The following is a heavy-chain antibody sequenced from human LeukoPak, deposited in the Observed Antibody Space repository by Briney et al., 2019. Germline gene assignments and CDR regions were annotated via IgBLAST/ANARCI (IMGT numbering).Heavy chain of an antibody. CDR1: GFTFSTYA. CDR3: AEEGRGWCFDL. CDR2: ISGSGGST. J-gene: IGHJ2*01. V-gene: IGHV3-23*01. Sequence: PGGSLRLSCAASGFTFSTYAMSWVRQAPGKGLEWVSAISGSGGSTYYADSVKGRFTISRDNSHNTLYLQMNSLRTEDTAVYYCAEEGRGWCFDLWGRGTLVTVSS. D-gene: IGHD2-8*02.